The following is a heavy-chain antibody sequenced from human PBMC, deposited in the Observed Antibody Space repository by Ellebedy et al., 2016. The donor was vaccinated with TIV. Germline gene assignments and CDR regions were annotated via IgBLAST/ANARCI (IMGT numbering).Heavy chain of an antibody. CDR2: INSNGSST. Sequence: GESLKISXAAFGFTFNTYWMHWVRQAPGKGLVWVSRINSNGSSTDYADSVKGRFTISRDNAKNTVYLQMNSLRAEDTAVYYCAKGPPKLLDLWGQGTMVTVSS. CDR3: AKGPPKLLDL. D-gene: IGHD6-6*01. CDR1: GFTFNTYW. J-gene: IGHJ3*01. V-gene: IGHV3-74*01.